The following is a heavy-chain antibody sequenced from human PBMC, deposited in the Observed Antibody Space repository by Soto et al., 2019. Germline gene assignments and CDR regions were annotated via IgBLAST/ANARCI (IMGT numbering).Heavy chain of an antibody. CDR3: ARDGLRMSDY. J-gene: IGHJ4*02. CDR2: ISSSSSTI. Sequence: GGSLRLSCAASGFTFSSYSMNWVRQAPGKGLEWVSYISSSSSTIYYADSVKGRFTISRDNAKNSLYLQMNSLRAEDTAVYYCARDGLRMSDYWGQGTLVTVSS. CDR1: GFTFSSYS. V-gene: IGHV3-48*01.